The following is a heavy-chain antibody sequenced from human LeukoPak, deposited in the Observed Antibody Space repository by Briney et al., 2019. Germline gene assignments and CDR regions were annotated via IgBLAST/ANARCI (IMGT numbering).Heavy chain of an antibody. D-gene: IGHD6-19*01. V-gene: IGHV3-7*03. CDR2: IKQDGSDK. CDR3: ARYNSAWKTDDF. J-gene: IGHJ4*02. Sequence: GGSLRLSCAASGFTFSNYWMTWVRQAPGKGLEWVADIKQDGSDKYYAGSVEGRFTISRDNAKNSLYLQMNSLRVEDTAVYFCARYNSAWKTDDFWGQGTLVTVSS. CDR1: GFTFSNYW.